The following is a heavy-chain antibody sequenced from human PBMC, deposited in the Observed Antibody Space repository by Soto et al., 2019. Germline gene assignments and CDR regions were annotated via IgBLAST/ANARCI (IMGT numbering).Heavy chain of an antibody. D-gene: IGHD5-12*01. CDR3: ASKRWLQLWAYDY. J-gene: IGHJ4*02. CDR1: GGSFSGYY. Sequence: SETLSLTCAVYGGSFSGYYWSWIRQPPGKGLEWIGEINHSGSTNYNPSLKSRVTISVDTSKNQFSLKLSSVTAADTAVYYCASKRWLQLWAYDYWGQGTLVTVSS. V-gene: IGHV4-34*01. CDR2: INHSGST.